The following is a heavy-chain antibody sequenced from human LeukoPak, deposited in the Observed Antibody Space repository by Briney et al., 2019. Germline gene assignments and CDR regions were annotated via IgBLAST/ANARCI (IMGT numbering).Heavy chain of an antibody. D-gene: IGHD3-10*01. Sequence: PGGSLRLSCVASEFTFNNYAMAWVRQGPGKGLEWVSSISGSGGNTYYADSVKGRFTISRDNSKNTLYLQMNSLRAEDTAVYYCAKDRGLDYYGSGSYYNDYDAFDIWGQGTMVTVSS. CDR2: ISGSGGNT. CDR1: EFTFNNYA. J-gene: IGHJ3*02. V-gene: IGHV3-23*01. CDR3: AKDRGLDYYGSGSYYNDYDAFDI.